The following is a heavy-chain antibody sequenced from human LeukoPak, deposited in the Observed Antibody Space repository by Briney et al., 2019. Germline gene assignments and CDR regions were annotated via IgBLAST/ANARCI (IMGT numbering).Heavy chain of an antibody. CDR2: IYYSGST. Sequence: SQTLSFTCTVSGGSISSGGYYWSWIRQHPGKGLEWIGYIYYSGSTYYNPSLKSRVTISVDTSKNQFSLKLSSVTAADTAVYYCARSMREALFDYWGQGTLVTVSS. CDR3: ARSMREALFDY. J-gene: IGHJ4*02. V-gene: IGHV4-31*03. CDR1: GGSISSGGYY. D-gene: IGHD1-26*01.